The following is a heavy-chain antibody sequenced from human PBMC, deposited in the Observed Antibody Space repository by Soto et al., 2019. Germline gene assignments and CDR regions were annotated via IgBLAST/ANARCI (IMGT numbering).Heavy chain of an antibody. CDR3: ARHSSRNYGLYYIDY. D-gene: IGHD4-4*01. CDR1: GGSVSSYY. Sequence: PSETLSLTCTVSGGSVSSYYWSWIRQSPEKGLEWIGYIYYSGSTKYKPSLKSRVTISVDTSKNQFSLKVSSATAADTAVYYCARHSSRNYGLYYIDYWGLGALVTVSS. V-gene: IGHV4-59*08. J-gene: IGHJ4*02. CDR2: IYYSGST.